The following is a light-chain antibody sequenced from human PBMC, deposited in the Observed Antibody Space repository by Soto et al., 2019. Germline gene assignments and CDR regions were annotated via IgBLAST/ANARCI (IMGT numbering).Light chain of an antibody. V-gene: IGKV1D-16*01. CDR1: QGISIW. Sequence: IQMPKSPSSRPGSVADRLTITCRVSQGISIWLPWNQQKPEKAPKSLIYAESSLQSGVPSRFSGSGCGTDFTLTISSLQPEDVASYYCQQYNSYPMYTFGPGTKVDIK. CDR2: AES. CDR3: QQYNSYPMYT. J-gene: IGKJ2*01.